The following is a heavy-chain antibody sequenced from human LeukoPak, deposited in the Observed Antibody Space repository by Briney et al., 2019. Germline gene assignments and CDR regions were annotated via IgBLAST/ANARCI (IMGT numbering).Heavy chain of an antibody. V-gene: IGHV3-48*01. Sequence: GGSLRLSCAASGFTFSSYSMNWVRQAPGKGLEWVSYISSSSSTIYYADSVKGRFTISRDNAKNSLYLQMNSLRAEDTAVYYCARAVGLDYWGQGTLVTVSS. J-gene: IGHJ4*02. CDR2: ISSSSSTI. CDR3: ARAVGLDY. CDR1: GFTFSSYS.